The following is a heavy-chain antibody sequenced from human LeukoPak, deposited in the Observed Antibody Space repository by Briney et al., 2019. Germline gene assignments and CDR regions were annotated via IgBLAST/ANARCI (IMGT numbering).Heavy chain of an antibody. CDR2: VLYSEST. CDR1: GASISRGVYY. V-gene: IGHV4-61*08. J-gene: IGHJ5*02. D-gene: IGHD3-3*01. Sequence: SETLSLTCTVSGASISRGVYYGAWIRQPPGKGLEGIGGVLYSESTNYNPSLTSRLTLSVDTSKNQFSLKLSSVTAADTAIYYCARGPIFGIAYNYFDPWGQGTLVTVSS. CDR3: ARGPIFGIAYNYFDP.